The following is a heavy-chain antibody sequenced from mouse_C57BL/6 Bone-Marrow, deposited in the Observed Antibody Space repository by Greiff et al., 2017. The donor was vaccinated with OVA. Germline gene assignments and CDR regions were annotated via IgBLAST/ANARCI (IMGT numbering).Heavy chain of an antibody. J-gene: IGHJ3*01. V-gene: IGHV5-17*01. Sequence: EVKLVESGGGLVKPGGSLKLSCAASGSTFSDYGMHWVRQAPEKGLEWVAYISSGSSTIYYADTVKGRFTISRDNAKNTLFLQMTSLRSEDTAMYYCVVQASFAYWGQGTLVTVSA. CDR1: GSTFSDYG. D-gene: IGHD6-1*01. CDR3: VVQASFAY. CDR2: ISSGSSTI.